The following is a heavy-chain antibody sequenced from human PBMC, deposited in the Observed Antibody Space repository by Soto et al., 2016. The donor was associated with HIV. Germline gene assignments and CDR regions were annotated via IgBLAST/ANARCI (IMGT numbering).Heavy chain of an antibody. Sequence: VQLVESGGGVVQPGRSLRLSCAASGFIFSNYAIHWVRQAPGKGLEWVAVISYDGSHKYFADSVKGRFTISRDNSKNMVYLQMNSLRVEDTAVYYCARDXGVGGLMNNFQHW. CDR3: ARDXGVGGLMNNFQH. CDR2: ISYDGSHK. CDR1: GFIFSNYA. V-gene: IGHV3-30*04. D-gene: IGHD3-16*01. J-gene: IGHJ1*01.